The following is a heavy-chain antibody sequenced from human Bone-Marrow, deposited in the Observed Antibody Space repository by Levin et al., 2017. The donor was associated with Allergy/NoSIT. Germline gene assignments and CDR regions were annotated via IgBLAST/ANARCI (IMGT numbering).Heavy chain of an antibody. CDR1: GGSFSGSY. CDR3: ARGGVRDFWKPLDY. D-gene: IGHD3-3*01. Sequence: SQTLSLTCAVYGGSFSGSYWSWIRQPPGKGLEWIGEINHSGSTNYNPSLKSRVTISVDTSKNQFSLKLSSVTAADTAVYYCARGGVRDFWKPLDYWGQGTLVTVSS. CDR2: INHSGST. J-gene: IGHJ4*02. V-gene: IGHV4-34*01.